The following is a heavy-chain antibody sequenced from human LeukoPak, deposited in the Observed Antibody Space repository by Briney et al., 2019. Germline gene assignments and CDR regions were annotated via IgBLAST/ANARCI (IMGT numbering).Heavy chain of an antibody. D-gene: IGHD3-9*01. V-gene: IGHV4-59*08. J-gene: IGHJ5*02. CDR3: ARLVQHYDILTGHYSQAFDP. CDR1: GGFVSSYY. CDR2: IHYSGST. Sequence: SETLSLTCTVSGGFVSSYYWSWIRQPPGKGLEWIGYIHYSGSTNYNPSLKSRVTISVDTSKNQFSLKLSSVTAADTAVYYCARLVQHYDILTGHYSQAFDPWGQGTLVTVSS.